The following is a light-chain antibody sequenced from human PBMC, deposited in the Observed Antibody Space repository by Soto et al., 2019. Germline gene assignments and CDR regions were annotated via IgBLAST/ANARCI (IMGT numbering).Light chain of an antibody. V-gene: IGLV1-47*01. CDR3: AAWDDSLSGRYV. CDR2: RNN. J-gene: IGLJ1*01. Sequence: SVLTQPPSASGTPGQRVTISCSESSSNIGSNYVYWYQQLPGTAPKLLIYRNNQRPSGVPDRFSGSKSGTSASLAISGLRSEDEADYYCAAWDDSLSGRYVFGTGTKVTVL. CDR1: SSNIGSNY.